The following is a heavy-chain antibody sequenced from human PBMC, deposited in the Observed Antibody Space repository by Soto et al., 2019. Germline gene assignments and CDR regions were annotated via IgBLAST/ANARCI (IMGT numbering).Heavy chain of an antibody. CDR1: GYSFTSYW. V-gene: IGHV5-10-1*01. J-gene: IGHJ6*02. Sequence: GESLKISCKGSGYSFTSYWISWVRQMPGKGLEWMGRIDPSDSYTNYSPSFQGHVTISADKSISTAYLRWSSLKASDTAMYYCARRGGYSGYDYYYGMDVWGQGTTVTVSS. CDR2: IDPSDSYT. CDR3: ARRGGYSGYDYYYGMDV. D-gene: IGHD5-12*01.